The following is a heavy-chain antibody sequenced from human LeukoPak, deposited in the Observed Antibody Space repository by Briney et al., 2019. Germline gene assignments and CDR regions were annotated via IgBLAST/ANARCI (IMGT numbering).Heavy chain of an antibody. V-gene: IGHV4-31*03. CDR1: GGSISSGGYY. CDR3: ARENFRSGNSDFDY. CDR2: IYYSGST. Sequence: SETLSLTCTVSGGSISSGGYYWSWIRQHPGKGLEWIGYIYYSGSTYYNPSLKSRVTISVDTSKNQFSLKLSSVTAADTAVYYCARENFRSGNSDFDYWGQGTLVTVSS. D-gene: IGHD4-23*01. J-gene: IGHJ4*02.